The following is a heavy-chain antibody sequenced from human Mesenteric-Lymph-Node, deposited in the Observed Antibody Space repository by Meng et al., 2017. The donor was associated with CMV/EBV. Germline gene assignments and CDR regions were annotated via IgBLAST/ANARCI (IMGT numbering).Heavy chain of an antibody. D-gene: IGHD3-3*01. CDR2: IKQDGSEK. Sequence: GESLKISCAASGFTFSSYWMSWVRQAPGKGLEWVANIKQDGSEKYYVDSVKGRFTISRDNAKNSLYPQMNSLRAEDTAVYYCARQAIYYDFWSGYYTRWGQGTLVTVSS. V-gene: IGHV3-7*01. J-gene: IGHJ4*02. CDR1: GFTFSSYW. CDR3: ARQAIYYDFWSGYYTR.